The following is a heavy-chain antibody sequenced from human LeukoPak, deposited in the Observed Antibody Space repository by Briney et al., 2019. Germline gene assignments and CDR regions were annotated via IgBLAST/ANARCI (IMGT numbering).Heavy chain of an antibody. V-gene: IGHV4-34*01. J-gene: IGHJ4*02. CDR1: GGSFSGYY. CDR2: INHSGST. D-gene: IGHD6-13*01. Sequence: PSETLSLTCAVYGGSFSGYYWSWIRQPPGKGLEWIGEINHSGSTNYNPSLKSRVTISVDTSKNQFSLKLSSVTAADTAVYYCAREHELAAASTELDYWGQGTLVTVSS. CDR3: AREHELAAASTELDY.